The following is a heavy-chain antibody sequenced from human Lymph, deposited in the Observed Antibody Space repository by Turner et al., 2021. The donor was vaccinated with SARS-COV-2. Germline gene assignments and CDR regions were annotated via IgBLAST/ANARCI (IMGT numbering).Heavy chain of an antibody. Sequence: EVQLLESGGGLVQPGGSLRLSCAAFGFTFSSYAMSWVRQGPGKGLESVSAISGSGGSTYYADSVKGRFTISRDNSKNTLYLQMNSLRAEDTAVYYCAKEGDTAMVNFDYWGQGTLVTVSS. CDR1: GFTFSSYA. V-gene: IGHV3-23*01. CDR2: ISGSGGST. CDR3: AKEGDTAMVNFDY. J-gene: IGHJ4*02. D-gene: IGHD5-18*01.